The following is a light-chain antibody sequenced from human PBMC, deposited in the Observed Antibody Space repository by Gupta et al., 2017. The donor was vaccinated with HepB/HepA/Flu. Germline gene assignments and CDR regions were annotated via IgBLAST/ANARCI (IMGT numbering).Light chain of an antibody. CDR3: QQVKSFPIT. J-gene: IGKJ5*01. CDR1: QGISSY. CDR2: AAS. V-gene: IGKV1-9*01. Sequence: DIQLNQSPSFLSASVGDRVTITCRASQGISSYLAWYQQKPGKAPKLLIYAASTLKSGVPSRFSGSGSGTEFTLTISSLQPEDFATYYCQQVKSFPITSGQGTLVEIK.